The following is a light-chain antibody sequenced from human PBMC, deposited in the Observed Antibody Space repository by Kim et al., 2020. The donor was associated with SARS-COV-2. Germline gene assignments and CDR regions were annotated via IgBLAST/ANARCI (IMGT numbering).Light chain of an antibody. Sequence: SLSPGDRATLSCRASHSISSYLAWYRQKPGQAPRLLIYDGSNRATGIPARFSGSGSGTDFTLTISSLEPEDFGVYYCQDRSDLWTFGQGTKVDIK. V-gene: IGKV3-11*01. CDR1: HSISSY. CDR2: DGS. J-gene: IGKJ1*01. CDR3: QDRSDLWT.